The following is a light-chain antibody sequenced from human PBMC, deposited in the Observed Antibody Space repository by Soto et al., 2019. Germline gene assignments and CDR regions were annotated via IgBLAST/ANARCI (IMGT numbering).Light chain of an antibody. Sequence: DIVMTQSPDSLAVSLGERATINCKSSQRVLYSSNNKNSLAWYQQKPGQPPKLLIYCASTRESGVPDRFSGSGSGNTLTITISSLHDEDVAVYYCQQYYSITPVTFGPGTKVDIK. CDR1: QRVLYSSNNKNS. J-gene: IGKJ3*01. CDR3: QQYYSITPVT. V-gene: IGKV4-1*01. CDR2: CAS.